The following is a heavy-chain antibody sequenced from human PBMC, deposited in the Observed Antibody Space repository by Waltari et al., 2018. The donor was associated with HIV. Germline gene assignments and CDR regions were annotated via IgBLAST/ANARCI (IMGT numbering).Heavy chain of an antibody. CDR1: GFSLSTSGVG. CDR2: IYWDDDK. J-gene: IGHJ4*02. CDR3: AYIRVDSVVVPPLSSFDY. V-gene: IGHV2-5*02. Sequence: QITLKESGPTLVKPTQTLTLTCTFSGFSLSTSGVGVGWIRQPPGKALEWLALIYWDDDKRYSPSLKSRLTITKDTSKNQVVLTMTNMDPVDTATYYCAYIRVDSVVVPPLSSFDYWGQGTLVTVSS. D-gene: IGHD2-2*03.